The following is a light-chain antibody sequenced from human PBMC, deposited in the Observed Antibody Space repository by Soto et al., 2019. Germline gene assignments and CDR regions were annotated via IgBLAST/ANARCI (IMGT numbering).Light chain of an antibody. Sequence: DIQLTQSPSSLSASLGDRVTITCRASQSISTSLNWYQQKPGKAPNLLIFTSSNLESGVPSRFSGSGSGTDFTLTISSLQPEDFATYYCLQSYRTPLTFGGGTKVDIK. V-gene: IGKV1-39*01. CDR1: QSISTS. CDR2: TSS. J-gene: IGKJ4*01. CDR3: LQSYRTPLT.